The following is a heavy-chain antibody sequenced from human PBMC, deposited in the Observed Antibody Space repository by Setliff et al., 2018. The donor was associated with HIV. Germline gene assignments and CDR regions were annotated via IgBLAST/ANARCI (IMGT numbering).Heavy chain of an antibody. CDR2: VHNSEGT. CDR3: VRHTRDTSLAHYYYYIDV. D-gene: IGHD5-18*01. Sequence: PSETLSLTCTVSGGSISSYYWGWIRQSPGKGLEWVGNVHNSEGTNYNPSLKSRVSISVDTSKNQFSLNVNSVTAPDTAVYYCVRHTRDTSLAHYYYYIDVWGKGTTVTAP. V-gene: IGHV4-39*01. J-gene: IGHJ6*03. CDR1: GGSISSYY.